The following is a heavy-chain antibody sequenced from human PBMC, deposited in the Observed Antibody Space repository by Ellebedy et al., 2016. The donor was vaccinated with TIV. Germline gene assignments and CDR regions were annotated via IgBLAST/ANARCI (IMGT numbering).Heavy chain of an antibody. J-gene: IGHJ5*02. CDR2: INHSGST. CDR1: GGSFSGYY. CDR3: ARRGSWYVRSPLFDP. Sequence: MPSESLSLTCAVYGGSFSGYYWSWIRQPPGKGLEWIGEINHSGSTNYNPSLKSRVTVSVDTSKNQFSLKLNSVTAADTAVYYCARRGSWYVRSPLFDPWGQGTLVTVSS. D-gene: IGHD6-13*01. V-gene: IGHV4-34*01.